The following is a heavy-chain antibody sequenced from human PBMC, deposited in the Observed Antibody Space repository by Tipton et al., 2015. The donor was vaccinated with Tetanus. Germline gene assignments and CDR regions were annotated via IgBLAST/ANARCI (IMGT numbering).Heavy chain of an antibody. V-gene: IGHV4-31*03. CDR2: IYYSGST. D-gene: IGHD1-1*01. Sequence: TLSLTCTVSGGSISSGAYYWSWIRQHPGKGLEWIGYIYYSGSTFYNPSLKSRVTISVDTSKNQFSLKLSSVTAADTAVYYCARTQPIGWYFDLWSRGTLLTVSS. CDR1: GGSISSGAYY. CDR3: ARTQPIGWYFDL. J-gene: IGHJ2*01.